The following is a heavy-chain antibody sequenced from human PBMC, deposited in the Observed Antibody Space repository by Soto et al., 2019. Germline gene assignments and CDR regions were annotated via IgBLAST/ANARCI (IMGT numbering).Heavy chain of an antibody. CDR1: GGSISSINW. V-gene: IGHV4-4*02. D-gene: IGHD1-26*01. Sequence: QVQPRESGPGLVKPSGTLSLTCAVSGGSISSINWWSWVRQPPGKGLEWIGEIYHSGSTNYNPSLKSRVTISVDKSKNQFSLKLSSVTAADTAVYYCARVSGSYYYGMDVWGQGTTVTVSS. CDR3: ARVSGSYYYGMDV. CDR2: IYHSGST. J-gene: IGHJ6*02.